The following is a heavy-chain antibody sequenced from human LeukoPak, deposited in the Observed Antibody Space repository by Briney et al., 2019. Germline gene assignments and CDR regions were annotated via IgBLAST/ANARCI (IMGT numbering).Heavy chain of an antibody. CDR3: AYSNGYYWFDY. D-gene: IGHD3-22*01. CDR2: INPSGGST. V-gene: IGHV1-46*01. J-gene: IGHJ5*01. CDR1: GYTFTSYY. Sequence: ASVKVSCKASGYTFTSYYMHWVRQAPGQGLEWMGIINPSGGSTSYAQKFQGGVTMTRDMSTSTVYMELSSLRSEDTAVYYCAYSNGYYWFDYWGQGTLVTVSS.